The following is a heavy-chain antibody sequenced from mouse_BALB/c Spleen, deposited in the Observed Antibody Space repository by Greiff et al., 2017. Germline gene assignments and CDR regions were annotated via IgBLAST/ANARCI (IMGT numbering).Heavy chain of an antibody. V-gene: IGHV7-1*02. CDR2: SRNKANDYTT. J-gene: IGHJ4*01. D-gene: IGHD1-1*01. CDR1: GFTFSDFY. CDR3: ARDVPDYYGSSPYAMDY. Sequence: EVMLVESGGGLVQPGGSLRLSCATSGFTFSDFYMEWVRQPPGKRLEWIAASRNKANDYTTEYSASVKGRFIVSRDTSQSILYLQMNALRAEDTAIYYCARDVPDYYGSSPYAMDYWGQGTSVTGSA.